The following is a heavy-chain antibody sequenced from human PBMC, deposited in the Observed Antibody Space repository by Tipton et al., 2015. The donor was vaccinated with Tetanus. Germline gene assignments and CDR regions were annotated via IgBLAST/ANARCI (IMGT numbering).Heavy chain of an antibody. J-gene: IGHJ5*02. V-gene: IGHV4-39*01. CDR3: ARQADNWFDP. Sequence: TLSLTCTVSGGSISSSGFYWGWIRQPPGKGLEWIGNIYYYSGSTYYNSPLKSRVTISLDTSKNQFSLRMTSVTAADTAVYYCARQADNWFDPWGQGTLVVVSS. CDR2: IYYYSGST. CDR1: GGSISSSGFY.